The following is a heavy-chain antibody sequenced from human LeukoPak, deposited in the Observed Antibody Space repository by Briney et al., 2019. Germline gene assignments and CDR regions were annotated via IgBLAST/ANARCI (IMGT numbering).Heavy chain of an antibody. CDR2: INPNSGGT. D-gene: IGHD3-10*01. CDR1: GYTFTGYY. Sequence: RASVKVSCKASGYTFTGYYMHWVRQAPGQGLEWMGRINPNSGGTNYAQKFQGRVTMTRDTSTSTVYMELSSLRSEDTAVYYCARTGSLLWFGELLSHDAFDIWGQGTMVTVSS. CDR3: ARTGSLLWFGELLSHDAFDI. J-gene: IGHJ3*02. V-gene: IGHV1-2*06.